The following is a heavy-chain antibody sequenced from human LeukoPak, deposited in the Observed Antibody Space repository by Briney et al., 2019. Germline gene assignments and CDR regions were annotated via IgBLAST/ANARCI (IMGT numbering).Heavy chain of an antibody. Sequence: GSLRLSCAASGFTVSSNYMSYVRQAPGRGLEWVSVIYSGGSTYYADTVKGRFTISRDNSKNTLYLQMNSLRAEDTALYYCARGRWFFDYWGQGTLVTFSS. J-gene: IGHJ4*02. V-gene: IGHV3-66*02. D-gene: IGHD5-24*01. CDR1: GFTVSSNY. CDR2: IYSGGST. CDR3: ARGRWFFDY.